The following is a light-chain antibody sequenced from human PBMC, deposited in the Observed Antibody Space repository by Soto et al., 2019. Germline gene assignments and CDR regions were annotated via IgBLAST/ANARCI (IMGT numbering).Light chain of an antibody. J-gene: IGKJ1*01. CDR1: QSSSRQ. V-gene: IGKV1-5*03. CDR3: LQYQSYWT. Sequence: DIQMTQSPSTLSASVGDRVSITCRASQSSSRQFAWYQQKPGKAPNLLIYQASNLETGVPSRFTGSGSGKEFTLTISSLQPDDLATYYCLQYQSYWTFGQGTKVEVK. CDR2: QAS.